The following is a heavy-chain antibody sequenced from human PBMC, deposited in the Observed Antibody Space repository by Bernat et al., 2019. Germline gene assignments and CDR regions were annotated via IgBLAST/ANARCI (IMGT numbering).Heavy chain of an antibody. D-gene: IGHD4-17*01. CDR2: IIPILGIA. CDR1: GGTFSSYT. V-gene: IGHV1-69*02. Sequence: QVQLVQSGAEVKKPGSSVKVYCKASGGTFSSYTISWVRQAPGQGLEWMGRIIPILGIANYAQKFQGRVMITADKSTSTAYMELSSLRSEDTAVYYCARGDYGGNSGYFDYWGQGTLVTVSS. CDR3: ARGDYGGNSGYFDY. J-gene: IGHJ4*02.